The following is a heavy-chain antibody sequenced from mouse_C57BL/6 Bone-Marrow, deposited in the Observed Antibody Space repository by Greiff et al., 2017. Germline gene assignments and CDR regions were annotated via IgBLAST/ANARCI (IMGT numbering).Heavy chain of an antibody. J-gene: IGHJ4*01. CDR2: IWGDGGT. CDR1: GFSLTSYG. CDR3: AKGRGLYAMDY. V-gene: IGHV2-3*01. Sequence: VQLQESGPGLVAPSQSLSITCTVSGFSLTSYGVSWVRQPPGKGLEWLGVIWGDGGTNYHSALIPRLSISKDNSKSQVFIKLNSLQTDDTATYYCAKGRGLYAMDYWGQGTSVTVSS.